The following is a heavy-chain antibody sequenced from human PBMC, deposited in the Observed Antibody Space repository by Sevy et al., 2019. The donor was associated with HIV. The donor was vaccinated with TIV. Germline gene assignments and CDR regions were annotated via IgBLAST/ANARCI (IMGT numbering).Heavy chain of an antibody. Sequence: GGSLRLSCAASGFTFSSYSMNWVRQAPGKGLEWVSSISSSSSYIYYADSVKGRFTISRDNAKNSLYLQMNSLRAEDTALYYCASDDLFPGTFHYWGQGTLVTVSS. CDR1: GFTFSSYS. V-gene: IGHV3-21*01. CDR2: ISSSSSYI. D-gene: IGHD1-1*01. CDR3: ASDDLFPGTFHY. J-gene: IGHJ4*02.